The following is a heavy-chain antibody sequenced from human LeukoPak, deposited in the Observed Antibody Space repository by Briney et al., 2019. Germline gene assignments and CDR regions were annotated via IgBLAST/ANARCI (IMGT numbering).Heavy chain of an antibody. V-gene: IGHV1-69*04. Sequence: SVKVSCKASAGTFSSYAISWVRQAPGQGHEWMGRTIPILGIANYAQKFQGRVTITADKSTSTPYMELSSLRSEDTAVYYCARDHPYSSSWTTISWFDPRGQGTLVTVSS. CDR3: ARDHPYSSSWTTISWFDP. CDR2: TIPILGIA. CDR1: AGTFSSYA. J-gene: IGHJ5*02. D-gene: IGHD6-13*01.